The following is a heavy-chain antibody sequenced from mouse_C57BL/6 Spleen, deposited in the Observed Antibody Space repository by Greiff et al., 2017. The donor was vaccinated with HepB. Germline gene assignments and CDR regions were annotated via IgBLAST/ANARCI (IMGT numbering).Heavy chain of an antibody. J-gene: IGHJ4*01. V-gene: IGHV1-82*01. CDR1: GYAFSSSW. Sequence: VQLQQSGPELVKPGASVKISCKASGYAFSSSWMNWVKQRPGKGLEWIGRIYPGDGDTNYNGKFKGKATLTADKSSSTAYMQLSSLTSEDSAVYFCARGDYYYAMDYWGQGTSVTVSS. CDR3: ARGDYYYAMDY. CDR2: IYPGDGDT.